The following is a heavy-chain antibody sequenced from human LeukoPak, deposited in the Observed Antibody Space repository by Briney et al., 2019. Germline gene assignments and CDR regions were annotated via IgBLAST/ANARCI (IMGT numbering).Heavy chain of an antibody. CDR3: AREAHGSGTYYSDY. CDR1: GYTFTGYY. D-gene: IGHD3-10*01. J-gene: IGHJ4*02. Sequence: ASVKISCKASGYTFTGYYIHWVRQAPGQGPEWMGWINPNSGDTYYEQMFQGRVTMTRDTSITTAYMELSRLRSDDRAVYYCAREAHGSGTYYSDYWGQGTLVTVSS. V-gene: IGHV1-2*02. CDR2: INPNSGDT.